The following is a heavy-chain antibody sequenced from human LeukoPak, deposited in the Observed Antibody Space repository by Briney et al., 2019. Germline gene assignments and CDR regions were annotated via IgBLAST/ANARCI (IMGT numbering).Heavy chain of an antibody. Sequence: SETLSLTCTASGCSISSYYRNWIRQPPGKGLEWVGYIYYSGSTNYNPSLKSRVTISVDTSKNQFSLKLSSVTAADTAVYYCARGYGDYYYYYMDVWGKGNTVTVSS. V-gene: IGHV4-59*01. CDR2: IYYSGST. J-gene: IGHJ6*03. D-gene: IGHD4-17*01. CDR3: ARGYGDYYYYYMDV. CDR1: GCSISSYY.